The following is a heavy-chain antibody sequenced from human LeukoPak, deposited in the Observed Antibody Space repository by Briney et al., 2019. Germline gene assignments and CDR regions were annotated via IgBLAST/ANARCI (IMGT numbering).Heavy chain of an antibody. V-gene: IGHV3-7*03. J-gene: IGHJ4*02. CDR3: ARDWLDYYFDY. CDR2: IKQDGSEK. CDR1: GFTFSSYW. Sequence: PGGSLRLSCAASGFTFSSYWMSWVRQAPGKGLKRVANIKQDGSEKYYVDSVKGRFTISRDNAKNSLYLQMNSLRAEDTAVYYCARDWLDYYFDYWGQGTLVTVSS. D-gene: IGHD3-22*01.